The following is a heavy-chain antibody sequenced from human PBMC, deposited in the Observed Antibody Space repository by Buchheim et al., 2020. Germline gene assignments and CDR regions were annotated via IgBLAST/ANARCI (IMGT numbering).Heavy chain of an antibody. CDR3: ARGILYYDFWSGYYYYYYGMDV. CDR2: ISYDGSNK. Sequence: QVQLVESGGGVVQPGRSLRLSCAASGFTFSSYAMHWVRQAPGKGLEWVAVISYDGSNKYYADSVKGRFTISRDNSKKTPYLQMNSLRAEDTAVYYCARGILYYDFWSGYYYYYYGMDVWGQGTT. V-gene: IGHV3-30*04. CDR1: GFTFSSYA. D-gene: IGHD3-3*01. J-gene: IGHJ6*02.